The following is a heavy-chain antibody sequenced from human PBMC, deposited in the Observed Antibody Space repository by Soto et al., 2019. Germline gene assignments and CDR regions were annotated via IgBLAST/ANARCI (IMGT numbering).Heavy chain of an antibody. Sequence: PGGSLRLSCAASGFTFSSYAMSWVRQAPGKGLEWVSAISGSGGSTYYADSVKGRFTISRDNSKNTLYLQMNSLRAEDTAVYYCAKEGDSSGYKEYYFDYWGQGTLVTVS. J-gene: IGHJ4*02. CDR2: ISGSGGST. V-gene: IGHV3-23*01. D-gene: IGHD3-22*01. CDR1: GFTFSSYA. CDR3: AKEGDSSGYKEYYFDY.